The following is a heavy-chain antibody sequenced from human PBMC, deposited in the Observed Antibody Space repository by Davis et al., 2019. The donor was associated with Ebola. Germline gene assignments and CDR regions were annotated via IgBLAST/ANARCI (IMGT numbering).Heavy chain of an antibody. Sequence: GESLKISCAASGFTFNNYAMSWVRQAPGKGLEWVSLITSSGGSTYYADSVRGRFTISRDNSKNTLYLQMNSLRAEDTAVYYCAKDLGSRAHLFDAFDMWRQGTMVPVSS. CDR3: AKDLGSRAHLFDAFDM. CDR1: GFTFNNYA. J-gene: IGHJ3*02. CDR2: ITSSGGST. D-gene: IGHD1-26*01. V-gene: IGHV3-23*01.